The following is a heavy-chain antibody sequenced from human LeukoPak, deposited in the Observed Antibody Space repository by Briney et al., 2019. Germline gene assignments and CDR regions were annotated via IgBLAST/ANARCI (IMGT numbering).Heavy chain of an antibody. Sequence: SETLSLTCAVSGGFISSGGYYWSWIRQHPGKGLEWIGYIYYSGSTYYNPSLKSRVTISVDTSKNQFSLKLSSVTAADTAVYYCARDGCSGGSCYIDYWGQGTLVTVSS. V-gene: IGHV4-31*11. J-gene: IGHJ4*02. CDR3: ARDGCSGGSCYIDY. D-gene: IGHD2-15*01. CDR2: IYYSGST. CDR1: GGFISSGGYY.